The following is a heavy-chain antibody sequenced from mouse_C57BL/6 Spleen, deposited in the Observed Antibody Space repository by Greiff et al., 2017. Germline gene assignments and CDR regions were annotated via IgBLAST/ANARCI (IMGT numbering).Heavy chain of an antibody. CDR1: GYTFTGYW. CDR2: IFPGSGST. J-gene: IGHJ1*03. D-gene: IGHD1-1*01. Sequence: VQLQQSGAELMKPGASVKLSCKATGYTFTGYWMEWVKQRPGHGLEWIGEIFPGSGSTNYNEKFKGKATFTADTSSNTAYLQLSSLTSEDSAICYWAGAGWATVGAPYGYFDVWGTGTTVTVSS. CDR3: AGAGWATVGAPYGYFDV. V-gene: IGHV1-9*01.